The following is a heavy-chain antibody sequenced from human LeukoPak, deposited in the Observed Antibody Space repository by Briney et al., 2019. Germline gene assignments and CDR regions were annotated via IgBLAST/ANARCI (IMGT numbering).Heavy chain of an antibody. D-gene: IGHD5-12*01. CDR2: INSDGSIT. CDR1: GFTFTTYW. V-gene: IGHV3-74*01. Sequence: GGSLRLSCAASGFTFTTYWMHWVRQAPGKGLVWVSHINSDGSITSYADSVKGRFTISRDNAKNSLYLQMNSLRAKDTAVYYCARVPRYGGYGYLMFDYWGQGTLVTVSS. CDR3: ARVPRYGGYGYLMFDY. J-gene: IGHJ4*02.